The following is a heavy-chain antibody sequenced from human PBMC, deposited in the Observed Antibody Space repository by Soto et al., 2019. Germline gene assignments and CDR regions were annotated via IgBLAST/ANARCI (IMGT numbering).Heavy chain of an antibody. CDR2: IYYSGST. CDR1: GGSISSGDYY. D-gene: IGHD4-17*01. CDR3: ARHVTGELDY. V-gene: IGHV4-30-4*01. Sequence: SETLSLTCTVSGGSISSGDYYWSSIRQPPGKGLEWIGYIYYSGSTYYNPSLKSRVTISVDTSKNQFSLKLSSVTAADTAVYYCARHVTGELDYWGQGTLVTVSS. J-gene: IGHJ4*02.